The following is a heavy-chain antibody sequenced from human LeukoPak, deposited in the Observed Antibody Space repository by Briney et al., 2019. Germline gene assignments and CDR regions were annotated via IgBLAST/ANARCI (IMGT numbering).Heavy chain of an antibody. CDR1: GYSFTSYW. V-gene: IGHV5-51*01. CDR2: IYPGDSDT. CDR3: ARHEDCSGGSCYSLLDY. D-gene: IGHD2-15*01. Sequence: KDGESLKISCKGSGYSFTSYWIGWVRQMPGKGLEWMGIIYPGDSDTRYSPSFQGQVTISADKSISTAYLQWSSLKASDTAMYYCARHEDCSGGSCYSLLDYWGQGTLVTVSS. J-gene: IGHJ4*02.